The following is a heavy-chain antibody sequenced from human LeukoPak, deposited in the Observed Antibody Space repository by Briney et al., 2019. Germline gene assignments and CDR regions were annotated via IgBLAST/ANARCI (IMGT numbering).Heavy chain of an antibody. D-gene: IGHD6-13*01. CDR1: GYTFTSYG. CDR3: ARDTPPLIAAARTYYYGMDV. V-gene: IGHV1-18*01. J-gene: IGHJ6*02. Sequence: ASVKVSCKASGYTFTSYGISWVRQAPGQGLEWVGWISAYNGNTNYAQKLQGRVTMTTDTSTSTAYMELRSLRSDDTAVYYCARDTPPLIAAARTYYYGMDVWGQGTTVTVSS. CDR2: ISAYNGNT.